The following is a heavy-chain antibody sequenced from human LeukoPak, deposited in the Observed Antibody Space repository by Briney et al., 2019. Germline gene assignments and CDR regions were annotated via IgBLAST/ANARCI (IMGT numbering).Heavy chain of an antibody. J-gene: IGHJ4*02. CDR1: GDSISSGSYY. D-gene: IGHD5-24*01. CDR2: IYSSGRI. CDR3: ARGIRDGYNEY. Sequence: SETLSLTCTVSGDSISSGSYYWSWIRQPAGKGLEWIGRIYSSGRINYSLPLKSRVTISVDTSKNQFSLKLSSVTAADTAVYYCARGIRDGYNEYWGQGTLVTVSS. V-gene: IGHV4-61*02.